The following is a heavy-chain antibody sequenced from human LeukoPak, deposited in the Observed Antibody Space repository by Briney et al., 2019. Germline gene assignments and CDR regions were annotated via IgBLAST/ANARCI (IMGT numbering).Heavy chain of an antibody. J-gene: IGHJ5*02. V-gene: IGHV4-39*07. CDR1: GGSISSSSYY. Sequence: SETLSLTCTVSGGSISSSSYYWGWIRQPPGKGLEWIGSIYYSGSTYYNPSLKSRVTISVDTSKNQFSLRLSSVTAADTAVYYCARVSRSTATYYYDSSGYYYRGSSLVRWFDPWGQGTLVTVSS. D-gene: IGHD3-22*01. CDR2: IYYSGST. CDR3: ARVSRSTATYYYDSSGYYYRGSSLVRWFDP.